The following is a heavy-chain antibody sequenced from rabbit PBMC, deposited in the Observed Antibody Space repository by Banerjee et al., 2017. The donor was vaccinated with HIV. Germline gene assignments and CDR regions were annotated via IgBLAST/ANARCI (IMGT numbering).Heavy chain of an antibody. CDR1: GFSFSSGHW. CDR3: ARGGSGGSTYDRSSNL. J-gene: IGHJ4*01. D-gene: IGHD8-1*01. Sequence: QSLEESGGDLVKPGASLTLTCTASGFSFSSGHWICWVRQAPGKGLEWVGCIWTGSSGSAYYASWAKGRFTISETSSTTVHLKMTSLTAADTATYFCARGGSGGSTYDRSSNLWGPGTLVTVS. CDR2: IWTGSSGSA. V-gene: IGHV1S40*01.